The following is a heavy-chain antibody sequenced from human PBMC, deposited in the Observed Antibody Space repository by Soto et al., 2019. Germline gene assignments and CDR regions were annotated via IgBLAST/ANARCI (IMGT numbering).Heavy chain of an antibody. Sequence: GESLKISCAASGFTVSSNYMSWVRQAPGKGLEWVSVIYSGGSTYYADSVKGRFTISRDNSKNTLYLQMNSLRAEDTAVYYCAREIRIAAAGTPYYFDYWGQGTLVTVSS. J-gene: IGHJ4*02. CDR1: GFTVSSNY. CDR3: AREIRIAAAGTPYYFDY. CDR2: IYSGGST. D-gene: IGHD6-13*01. V-gene: IGHV3-66*01.